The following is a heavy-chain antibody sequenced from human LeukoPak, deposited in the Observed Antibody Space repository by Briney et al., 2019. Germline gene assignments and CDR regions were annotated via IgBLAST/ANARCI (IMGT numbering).Heavy chain of an antibody. Sequence: SETLSLTCAVYGGSFSGYYWSWIRQPPGKGLEWIGEINHSGSTNYNPSLKSRVTISVDTSKNQFSLKLSSVTAADTAVYYCARGSGYYGSGSYYIGDYFDYWGQGTLVTVSS. CDR3: ARGSGYYGSGSYYIGDYFDY. D-gene: IGHD3-10*01. J-gene: IGHJ4*02. V-gene: IGHV4-34*01. CDR2: INHSGST. CDR1: GGSFSGYY.